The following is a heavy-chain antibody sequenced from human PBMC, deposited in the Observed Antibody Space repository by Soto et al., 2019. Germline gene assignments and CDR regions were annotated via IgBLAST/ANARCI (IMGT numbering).Heavy chain of an antibody. CDR1: GGTFSSYG. Sequence: SVKVSCKASGGTFSSYGICWMRQAPGQGLEWMGGIIPIFGTVNYAQKFQGRVTITADGSTSTAYLELSSLRSEDTAIYFCARYCGGGSCSHYYYAMDVWGRGTTVTSP. J-gene: IGHJ6*02. D-gene: IGHD2-15*01. CDR3: ARYCGGGSCSHYYYAMDV. V-gene: IGHV1-69*13. CDR2: IIPIFGTV.